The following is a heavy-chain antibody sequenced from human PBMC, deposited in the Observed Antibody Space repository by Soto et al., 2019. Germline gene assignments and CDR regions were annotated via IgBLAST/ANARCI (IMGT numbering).Heavy chain of an antibody. CDR3: ARIPRAVTTDYYYGVDV. CDR2: IIPILGIA. D-gene: IGHD4-17*01. CDR1: GGTFSSYT. Sequence: SVKVSCKASGGTFSSYTISWVRQAPGQGLEWMGRIIPILGIANYAQKFQGRVTITADKSTSTAYMELSSLRSEDTAVYYCARIPRAVTTDYYYGVDVWGQGTTVTVSS. V-gene: IGHV1-69*02. J-gene: IGHJ6*02.